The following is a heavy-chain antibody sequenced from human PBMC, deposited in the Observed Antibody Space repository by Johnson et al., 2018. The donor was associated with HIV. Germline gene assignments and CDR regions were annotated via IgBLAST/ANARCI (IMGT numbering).Heavy chain of an antibody. CDR1: GFTFSSYD. CDR2: IGTAGDT. Sequence: VQLVESGGGLVQPGGSLRLSCAASGFTFSSYDMHWVRQATGKGLEWVSAIGTAGDTYYPGSVKGRFTISRDNAKNSLFLQMNSLRAEDTALYYCVREGGYCSGGSCYWAFDLWGQGTMVTVSS. V-gene: IGHV3-13*01. CDR3: VREGGYCSGGSCYWAFDL. J-gene: IGHJ3*01. D-gene: IGHD2-15*01.